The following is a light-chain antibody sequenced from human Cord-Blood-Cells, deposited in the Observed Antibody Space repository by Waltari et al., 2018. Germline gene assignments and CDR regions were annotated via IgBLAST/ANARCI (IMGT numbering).Light chain of an antibody. J-gene: IGKJ2*01. V-gene: IGKV1-6*01. CDR3: LQDYNYPYT. CDR1: QGIRND. Sequence: AIQMTQSPSSLSASVGDRVTITCGASQGIRNDLGWYQQKPGKAPKLLIYAASSLQSGVPSRFSGSRSGTDFTLTISSLQPEDFATYYCLQDYNYPYTFGQGTKLEIK. CDR2: AAS.